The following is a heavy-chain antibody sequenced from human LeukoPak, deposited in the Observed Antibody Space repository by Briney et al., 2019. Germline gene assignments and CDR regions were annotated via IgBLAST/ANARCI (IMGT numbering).Heavy chain of an antibody. V-gene: IGHV4-30-2*01. D-gene: IGHD6-13*01. CDR3: ASTASRIAAAGLLEFDY. CDR1: GGSISSGGYS. Sequence: SSETLSLTCAVSGGSISSGGYSWSWIRQPPGEGLEWIGYIYHSGSTYYDPSLKSRVTISVDRSKNQFSLKLSSVTAADTAVYYCASTASRIAAAGLLEFDYWGQGTLVTVSS. J-gene: IGHJ4*02. CDR2: IYHSGST.